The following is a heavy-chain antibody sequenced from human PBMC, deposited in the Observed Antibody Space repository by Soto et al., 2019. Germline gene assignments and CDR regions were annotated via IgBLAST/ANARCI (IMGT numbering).Heavy chain of an antibody. J-gene: IGHJ5*02. CDR3: GRYRYSSSGWFDP. Sequence: SQTLSLTFAISGDSVSSYSAAWNWIRQSPSGGLEWLGRTYYRSRFFSDYAESVKSRIIINPDTSKNQFSLQLKSVTPEDTAVYYWGRYRYSSSGWFDPWGQGTPVTVYS. CDR1: GDSVSSYSAA. CDR2: TYYRSRFFS. D-gene: IGHD3-10*01. V-gene: IGHV6-1*01.